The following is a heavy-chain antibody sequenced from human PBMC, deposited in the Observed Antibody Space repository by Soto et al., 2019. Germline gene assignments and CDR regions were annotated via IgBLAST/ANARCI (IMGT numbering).Heavy chain of an antibody. CDR1: GGSLSSSPYF. Sequence: QLQLQESGPGLVKASETLSLTCTVSGGSLSSSPYFWGWIRRPPGKGLEFIGSINNFGDTYYNPSLESRVTLSVDTSKNQFSPRVTSVTATDTGLYYCSRRAPEGFDPWGQGTLVTVSS. V-gene: IGHV4-39*01. CDR2: INNFGDT. CDR3: SRRAPEGFDP. J-gene: IGHJ5*02.